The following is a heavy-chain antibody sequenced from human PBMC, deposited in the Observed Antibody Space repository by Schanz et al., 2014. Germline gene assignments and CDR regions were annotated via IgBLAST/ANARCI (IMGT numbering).Heavy chain of an antibody. J-gene: IGHJ4*02. CDR1: GFSFGNYG. CDR2: ISSKGDMT. Sequence: EMQLLESGGGLAQPGGSLRLSCEASGFSFGNYGMSWVRQAPGKGLEYVSSISSKGDMTLYGNSVKGRFTISRDNSKNSLYLQMGSVSAEDTSVYFSEGDKRDDLFDYWGQGALVTVSS. D-gene: IGHD1-1*01. CDR3: EGDKRDDLFDY. V-gene: IGHV3-64*01.